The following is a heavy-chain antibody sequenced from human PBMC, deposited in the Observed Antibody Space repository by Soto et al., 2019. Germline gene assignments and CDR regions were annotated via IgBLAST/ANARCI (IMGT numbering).Heavy chain of an antibody. D-gene: IGHD4-4*01. Sequence: QVQLVESGGGVVQPGRSLRLSCAASGFTFSSYGMHWGRQAPGKGLVWVAVIWYDGSNKYYADSVKGRFTISRDNSKNTLYLQMNSLRAEDTAVYYCARDPNILTTNYFDYWGQGTLVTVSS. CDR3: ARDPNILTTNYFDY. V-gene: IGHV3-33*01. CDR2: IWYDGSNK. CDR1: GFTFSSYG. J-gene: IGHJ4*02.